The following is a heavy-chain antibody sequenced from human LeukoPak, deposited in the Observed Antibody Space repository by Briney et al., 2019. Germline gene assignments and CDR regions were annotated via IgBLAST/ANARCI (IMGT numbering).Heavy chain of an antibody. D-gene: IGHD5-18*01. Sequence: ASVEVSCKASGCSFINYDIHWVRQAAGQGLEWMGWMNPNSGNTGYTQKFQGRVTMTRDTSVSTAYMELSSLRYEDTAIYYCARAHSRENMPTANTGCWFDPWGQGTLVTVSS. CDR2: MNPNSGNT. CDR1: GCSFINYD. J-gene: IGHJ5*02. CDR3: ARAHSRENMPTANTGCWFDP. V-gene: IGHV1-8*01.